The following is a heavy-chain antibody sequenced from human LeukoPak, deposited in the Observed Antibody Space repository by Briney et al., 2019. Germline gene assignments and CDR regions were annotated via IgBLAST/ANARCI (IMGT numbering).Heavy chain of an antibody. V-gene: IGHV3-7*01. Sequence: GGSLRLSCAVSGFTFTSYWMSWVRQAPGKGLEWVANIKQDGSEKYYVDSVKGRFTISRDNAKNSLYLQMNSLRAEDTAVYYCARGKRGWLGDLRYYYYYMDVWGKGTTVTVSS. D-gene: IGHD3-10*01. CDR2: IKQDGSEK. CDR1: GFTFTSYW. CDR3: ARGKRGWLGDLRYYYYYMDV. J-gene: IGHJ6*03.